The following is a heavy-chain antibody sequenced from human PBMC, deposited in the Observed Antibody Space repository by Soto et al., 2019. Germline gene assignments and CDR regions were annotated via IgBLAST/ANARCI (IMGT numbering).Heavy chain of an antibody. CDR2: ISAYNGNT. J-gene: IGHJ5*02. V-gene: IGHV1-18*04. Sequence: ASVKVSCKASGYTFTSYGISWVRQAPGQGLEWMGWISAYNGNTNYAQKLQGRVTMTTDTSTSTAYMELRSLRSDDTAVYYCARLRQVETSRFSPNWFAPGGQGPLVTFSS. CDR1: GYTFTSYG. CDR3: ARLRQVETSRFSPNWFAP. D-gene: IGHD1-1*01.